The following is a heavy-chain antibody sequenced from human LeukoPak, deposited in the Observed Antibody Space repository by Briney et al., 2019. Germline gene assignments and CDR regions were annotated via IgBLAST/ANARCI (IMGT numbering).Heavy chain of an antibody. CDR2: ISSSGNVI. CDR1: GFTFSDYY. D-gene: IGHD6-6*01. V-gene: IGHV3-11*04. Sequence: GGSLRLSCAASGFTFSDYYMSWMRQAPGKGLEWVSYISSSGNVIYYADSVKGRFTISRDNAKNSLDVQMNSLRAEDTVVYYCARDLSSSSTAYFQHWGQGTLVTVSS. CDR3: ARDLSSSSTAYFQH. J-gene: IGHJ1*01.